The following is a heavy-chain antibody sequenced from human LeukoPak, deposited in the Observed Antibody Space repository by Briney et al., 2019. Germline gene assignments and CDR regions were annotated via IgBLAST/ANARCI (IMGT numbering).Heavy chain of an antibody. V-gene: IGHV4-39*01. CDR2: IYYTGTT. J-gene: IGHJ4*02. D-gene: IGHD1-26*01. CDR3: ARWASGFQFDY. CDR1: GGSLSSSSYY. Sequence: SETLSLTCTVSGGSLSSSSYYWGWIRQPPGKGLEWIGSIYYTGTTYYNPSLKSGITISVDTSKNQFSLKLSFVTAADTAVYYCARWASGFQFDYWGQGTLVTVSS.